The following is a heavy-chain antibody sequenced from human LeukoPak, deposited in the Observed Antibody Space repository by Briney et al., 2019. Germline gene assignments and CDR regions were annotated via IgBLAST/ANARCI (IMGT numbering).Heavy chain of an antibody. CDR3: ARVGGMGEQWPADY. D-gene: IGHD6-19*01. J-gene: IGHJ4*02. CDR2: INWNGGST. V-gene: IGHV3-20*04. CDR1: GFTFSSYE. Sequence: GGSLRLSCAASGFTFSSYEMNCGRQAPGKGLEWVSGINWNGGSTGYADSVKGRFTIYRDNAKNSLYLQMNSLRAEDTALYYCARVGGMGEQWPADYWGQGTLVTVSS.